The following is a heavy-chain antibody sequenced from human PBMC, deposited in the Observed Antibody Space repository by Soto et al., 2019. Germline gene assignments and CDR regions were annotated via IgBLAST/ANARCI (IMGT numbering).Heavy chain of an antibody. CDR2: INPSGGST. J-gene: IGHJ6*02. Sequence: QVQLVQSGAEVKKPGASVKVSCKASGYTFTSYYMHWVRQAPGQGLEWMGIINPSGGSTSYAQKFQGRVTMTRDTSTSTVYMELSSLRSEDTAVYYCAREWTGTPLGYYYYGMDVWGQGTTVTVSS. V-gene: IGHV1-46*01. CDR1: GYTFTSYY. CDR3: AREWTGTPLGYYYYGMDV. D-gene: IGHD1-1*01.